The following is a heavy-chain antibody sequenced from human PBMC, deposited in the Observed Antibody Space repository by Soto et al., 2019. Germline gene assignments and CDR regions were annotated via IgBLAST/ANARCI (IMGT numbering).Heavy chain of an antibody. J-gene: IGHJ4*02. CDR2: MSSRGTYI. CDR3: ARGYYSDSSGCIDH. V-gene: IGHV3-21*01. CDR1: GFTFSSHS. Sequence: EVQLVESGGGLVKPGGSLRLSCAAYGFTFSSHSMNWVRQAPGRGLEWVASMSSRGTYIYYADSVKGRFTISRDNSNKSMDLQMNSMRADGTAVYDFARGYYSDSSGCIDHWGQGTLVTVSS. D-gene: IGHD3-22*01.